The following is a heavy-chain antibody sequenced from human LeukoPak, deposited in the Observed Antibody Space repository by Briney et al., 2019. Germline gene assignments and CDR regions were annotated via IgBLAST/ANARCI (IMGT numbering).Heavy chain of an antibody. Sequence: ASVKVSCKASGYTFIGYYMHWVRQAPGEGGEWMGWISAYNGKTKYAQKLRGRVTMTTDTSTSTAYMELRSLRSDDTAVYYCARDRGSGCFDYWGQGTLVTVSS. D-gene: IGHD6-19*01. CDR2: ISAYNGKT. V-gene: IGHV1-18*04. J-gene: IGHJ4*02. CDR1: GYTFIGYY. CDR3: ARDRGSGCFDY.